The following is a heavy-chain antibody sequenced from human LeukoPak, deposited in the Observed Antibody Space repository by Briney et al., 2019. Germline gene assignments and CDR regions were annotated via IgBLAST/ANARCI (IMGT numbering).Heavy chain of an antibody. CDR3: ARGGNRFGGFYFDY. CDR2: VHFSGST. V-gene: IGHV4-31*03. CDR1: ADSISSSGHY. D-gene: IGHD3-10*01. Sequence: SQTLSLTCTVSADSISSSGHYWTWIRQHPGKGPETIGFVHFSGSTNHNPSLKSRVAISVDASKNQFSLRLSSVTSADTAVYYCARGGNRFGGFYFDYWGQGILVTVSS. J-gene: IGHJ4*02.